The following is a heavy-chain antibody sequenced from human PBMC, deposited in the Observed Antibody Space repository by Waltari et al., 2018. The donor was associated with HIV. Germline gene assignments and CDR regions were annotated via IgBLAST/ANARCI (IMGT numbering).Heavy chain of an antibody. D-gene: IGHD3-3*01. V-gene: IGHV4-34*01. CDR2: INHSGST. CDR3: ADFWSGS. J-gene: IGHJ4*02. CDR1: GGSFGGYY. Sequence: QVQLQQWGAGLLKPSETLSLTCAVYGGSFGGYYWSWIRQPPGKGLEWIGEINHSGSTNYNPSLKSRVTISVDTSKNQFSLKLSSVTAADTAVYYCADFWSGSRGQGTLVTVSS.